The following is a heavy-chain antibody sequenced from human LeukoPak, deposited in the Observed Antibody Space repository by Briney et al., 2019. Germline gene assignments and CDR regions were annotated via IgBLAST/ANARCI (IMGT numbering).Heavy chain of an antibody. CDR3: AKGAYDYIEIAYFDY. D-gene: IGHD5-12*01. Sequence: GGSLRLSCVASGFSFNNYAMNWVRQAPGKGLEWVSLIIGSSGSTFYADSVKGRFTVSRDKSKNTLYLQMNSLRAEDTAVYYCAKGAYDYIEIAYFDYWGQGSLVTVSS. J-gene: IGHJ4*02. CDR1: GFSFNNYA. V-gene: IGHV3-23*01. CDR2: IIGSSGST.